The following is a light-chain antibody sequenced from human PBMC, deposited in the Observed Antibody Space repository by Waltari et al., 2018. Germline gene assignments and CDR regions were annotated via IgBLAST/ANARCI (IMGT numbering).Light chain of an antibody. CDR1: QSVSSA. CDR3: QHYVRLPAT. Sequence: EIVLTQSPGSLSASPGERVTLSCRASQSVSSALAWYQQKPGQAPRLLILGASNRATGIPDRFSGSGSETDFSLTISRLEPEDFAVYYCQHYVRLPATFGRGTKVEIK. V-gene: IGKV3-20*01. J-gene: IGKJ1*01. CDR2: GAS.